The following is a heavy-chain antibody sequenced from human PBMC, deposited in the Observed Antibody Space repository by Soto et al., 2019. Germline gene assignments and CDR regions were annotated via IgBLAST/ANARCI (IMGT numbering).Heavy chain of an antibody. CDR3: AKDGHIAARPGYFDY. J-gene: IGHJ4*02. CDR1: GFTFSIYT. Sequence: GGSLRLSCSASGFTFSIYTMSWVRQAPGKGLEWVSAISGSGGSTYYADSVKGRFTISRDNSKNTLYLQMNSLRAEDTAVYYCAKDGHIAARPGYFDYWGQGTLVTVSS. D-gene: IGHD6-6*01. V-gene: IGHV3-23*01. CDR2: ISGSGGST.